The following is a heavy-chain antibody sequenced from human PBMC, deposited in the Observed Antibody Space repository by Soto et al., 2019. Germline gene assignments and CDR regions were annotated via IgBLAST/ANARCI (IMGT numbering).Heavy chain of an antibody. CDR3: ALRGGPGLYSTPKN. Sequence: PSETLSLTCTVSGGSISSYYWSWIRQPAGKGLEWIGRIYTSGSTNYNPSLKSRVTMSVDTSKNQFSLKLSSVTAEDTAVYYCALRGGPGLYSTPKNWGQGTLVTVSS. CDR2: IYTSGST. V-gene: IGHV4-4*07. CDR1: GGSISSYY. J-gene: IGHJ4*02. D-gene: IGHD4-4*01.